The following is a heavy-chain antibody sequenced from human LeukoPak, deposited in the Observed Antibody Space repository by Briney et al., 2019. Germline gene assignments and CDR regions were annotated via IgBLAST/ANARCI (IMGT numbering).Heavy chain of an antibody. V-gene: IGHV4-30-2*01. J-gene: IGHJ4*02. CDR3: ARDHHGDYVFDC. Sequence: SETLSLTCAVSGGSISSGGYSWSWIRQPPGKGLEWIGYIYHSGSTYYNPSLKSRVTISVDRSKNQFSLKLSSVTAADTAVYYCARDHHGDYVFDCWGQGTLVTVSS. D-gene: IGHD4-17*01. CDR1: GGSISSGGYS. CDR2: IYHSGST.